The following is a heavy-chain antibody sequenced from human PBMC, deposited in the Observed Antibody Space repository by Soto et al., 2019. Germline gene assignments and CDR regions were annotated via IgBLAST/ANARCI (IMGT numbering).Heavy chain of an antibody. V-gene: IGHV3-33*01. J-gene: IGHJ6*02. CDR2: IWYDGSNK. Sequence: QVQLVESGGGVVQPGRSLRLSCAASGFTFSSYGMHWVRQAPGKGLEWVAVIWYDGSNKYYADSMKGRFTISRDNSKNTLYLQMNSLRAEDTAVYYCARDTARDKVRIYYGMDVWGQGTTVTVSS. CDR1: GFTFSSYG. D-gene: IGHD3-10*01. CDR3: ARDTARDKVRIYYGMDV.